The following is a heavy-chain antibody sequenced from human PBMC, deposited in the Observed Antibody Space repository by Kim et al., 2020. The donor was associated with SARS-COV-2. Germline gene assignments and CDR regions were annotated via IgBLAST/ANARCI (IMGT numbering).Heavy chain of an antibody. CDR1: GFTFTNYA. CDR3: AKRESSSTSVRNFDH. Sequence: GGSLRLSCAASGFTFTNYAMTWVRQPPGKGLEWVSGISGSGGSTYYADSVKGRFTISRDNSKNTLYLQMNSLRAEDTAVYYCAKRESSSTSVRNFDHWGQGTLVTGPS. V-gene: IGHV3-23*01. CDR2: ISGSGGST. J-gene: IGHJ4*02. D-gene: IGHD2-2*01.